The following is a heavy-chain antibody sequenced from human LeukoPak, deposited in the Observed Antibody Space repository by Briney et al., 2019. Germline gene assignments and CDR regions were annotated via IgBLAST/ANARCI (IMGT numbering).Heavy chain of an antibody. V-gene: IGHV5-51*01. CDR3: ARTEYYNSRPPWFDH. CDR2: IYPHDSDT. Sequence: GESLKISFKGSGYSFSTYWIGWVRQMPGEGLEWRGVIYPHDSDTRYSPSFEGQVTISADKSIRTAFLQWSSLKASDTAMYFCARTEYYNSRPPWFDHWGQGTLVTVSS. CDR1: GYSFSTYW. J-gene: IGHJ5*02. D-gene: IGHD2/OR15-2a*01.